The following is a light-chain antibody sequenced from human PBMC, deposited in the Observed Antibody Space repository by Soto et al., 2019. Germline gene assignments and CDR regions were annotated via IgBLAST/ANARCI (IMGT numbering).Light chain of an antibody. J-gene: IGLJ2*01. V-gene: IGLV1-40*01. CDR1: SSNIGAGYD. CDR2: GNS. CDR3: QSYDSSLSGSI. Sequence: QSVLTQPLSVSGAPGQRVTISCTGSSSNIGAGYDVHWYQLLPGTAPKLLIFGNSHRPSGVPDRFSGSKSGTSASLAITGLQAEDEADYYCQSYDSSLSGSIFGGGTKLTVL.